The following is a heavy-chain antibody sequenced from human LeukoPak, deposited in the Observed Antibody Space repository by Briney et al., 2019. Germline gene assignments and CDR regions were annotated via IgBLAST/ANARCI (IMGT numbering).Heavy chain of an antibody. D-gene: IGHD5-18*01. Sequence: GGSLRLSCAASGFTFSSYAMSWVRQAPGKGLEWVSAISGSGGSTYYADSVKGRFTISRDNSKNTLYLQMNSLRAEDTAVYYCAKAPVVQLWLQSNWFDPWGQGTLVTISS. CDR1: GFTFSSYA. CDR2: ISGSGGST. J-gene: IGHJ5*02. CDR3: AKAPVVQLWLQSNWFDP. V-gene: IGHV3-23*01.